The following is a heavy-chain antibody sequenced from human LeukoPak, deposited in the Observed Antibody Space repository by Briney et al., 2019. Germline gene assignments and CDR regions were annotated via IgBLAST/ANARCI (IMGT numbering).Heavy chain of an antibody. V-gene: IGHV3-23*01. CDR2: ISGSGGST. CDR3: ARDPTIFGVVISHYYYGMDV. Sequence: GGSLRLSCAASGFTFSSYAMSWVRQAPGKGLEWVSAISGSGGSTYYADSVKGRFTISRDNSKNTLYLQMNSLRAEDTAVYYCARDPTIFGVVISHYYYGMDVWGQGTTVTVSS. J-gene: IGHJ6*02. CDR1: GFTFSSYA. D-gene: IGHD3-3*01.